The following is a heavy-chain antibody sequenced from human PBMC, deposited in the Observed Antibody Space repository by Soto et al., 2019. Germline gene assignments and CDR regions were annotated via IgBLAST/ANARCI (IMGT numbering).Heavy chain of an antibody. Sequence: EVQLLESGGGLVQPGGALRLSCAASGFTFSSHAMSWVRQAPGKGLEWISSISAGSEGAYYADSVKGRFTISRDNSNNTLYLQMNSLRAEDAGGYYCARDLWWYLHWGQGTLVTVSS. J-gene: IGHJ4*02. CDR1: GFTFSSHA. CDR2: ISAGSEGA. D-gene: IGHD2-15*01. V-gene: IGHV3-23*01. CDR3: ARDLWWYLH.